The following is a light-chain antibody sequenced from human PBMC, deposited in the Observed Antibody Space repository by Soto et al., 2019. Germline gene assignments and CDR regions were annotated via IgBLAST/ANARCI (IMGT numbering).Light chain of an antibody. CDR2: DAS. CDR3: QQFHNFPPT. J-gene: IGKJ3*01. CDR1: QDISNY. V-gene: IGKV1-33*01. Sequence: DIQMTQSPSSLSASVGDRVTITCQASQDISNYLNWYQQKPGKPPNLLIYDASTLKSGVPSRFSGSRSGTNFTFTITSLQPEDIGTYYCQQFHNFPPTFGPGTKV.